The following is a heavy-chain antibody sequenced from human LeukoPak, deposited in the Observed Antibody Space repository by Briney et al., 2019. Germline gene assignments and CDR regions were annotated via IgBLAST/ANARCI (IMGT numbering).Heavy chain of an antibody. CDR3: ALQSVGYCSGGSCYGP. CDR2: IYPGDSDT. D-gene: IGHD2-15*01. CDR1: GYNFTTYW. Sequence: GESLKISCKTSGYNFTTYWIVWVRRMPGKGLEWMGIIYPGDSDTRYSPSFQGQVTISADKSISTAYLLWSSLKASDTAMYYCALQSVGYCSGGSCYGPWGQGTLVTVSS. J-gene: IGHJ5*02. V-gene: IGHV5-51*01.